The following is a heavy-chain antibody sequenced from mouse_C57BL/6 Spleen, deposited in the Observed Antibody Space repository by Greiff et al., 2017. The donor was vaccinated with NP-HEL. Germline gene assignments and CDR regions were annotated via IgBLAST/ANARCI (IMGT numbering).Heavy chain of an antibody. V-gene: IGHV5-17*01. J-gene: IGHJ1*03. CDR3: ARPRVGLGV. CDR1: GFTFSDYG. Sequence: EVKLVESGGGLVKPGGSLKLSCAASGFTFSDYGMHWVSQAPEKGLEWVAYISSGSSTIYYADTVKGRVTISRDNAKNTLFLQVTGLRSEDTAMYYCARPRVGLGVWGTGTTVTVAS. CDR2: ISSGSSTI. D-gene: IGHD3-1*01.